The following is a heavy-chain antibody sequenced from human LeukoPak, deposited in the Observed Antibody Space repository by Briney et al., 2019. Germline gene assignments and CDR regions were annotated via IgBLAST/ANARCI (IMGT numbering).Heavy chain of an antibody. CDR3: ARDRGPRTGFMVREAYDY. CDR2: ISYEGSNK. J-gene: IGHJ4*02. CDR1: TFAFGHSD. Sequence: GGSLRLSCAASTFAFGHSDMHWVRQAPGKGLEWVAVISYEGSNKYYADSVKGRFTISRDNSKNTLFLQMNSLRAEDTAVYYCARDRGPRTGFMVREAYDYWGQGTLVTVSS. V-gene: IGHV3-30*04. D-gene: IGHD3-10*01.